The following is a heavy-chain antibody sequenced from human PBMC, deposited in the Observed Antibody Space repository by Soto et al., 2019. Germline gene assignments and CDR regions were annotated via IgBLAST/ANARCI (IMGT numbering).Heavy chain of an antibody. CDR3: ARDSGGYSYGLYYFDY. J-gene: IGHJ4*02. CDR1: GYTFTSYG. Sequence: GASVKVSCKASGYTFTSYGISWVRQAPGQGLEWMGWISAYNGNTNYAQKLQGRVTMTTDTSTSTAYMELRSLRSDDTAVYYCARDSGGYSYGLYYFDYWGQGTLVTVSS. CDR2: ISAYNGNT. D-gene: IGHD5-18*01. V-gene: IGHV1-18*01.